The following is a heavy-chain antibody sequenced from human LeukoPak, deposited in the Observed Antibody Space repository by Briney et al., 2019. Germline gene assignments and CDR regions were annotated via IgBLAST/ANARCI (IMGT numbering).Heavy chain of an antibody. Sequence: SSVKVSCKASGGTFSSYAISWVRQAPGQGLEWMGGIIPIFGTANYAQKFQGRVTITADESTSTAYMELSSLRSEDTAVYYCARDRLRFLEWLSTHSDYYDYMDVWGKGTTVTVSS. D-gene: IGHD3-3*01. CDR1: GGTFSSYA. J-gene: IGHJ6*03. V-gene: IGHV1-69*01. CDR3: ARDRLRFLEWLSTHSDYYDYMDV. CDR2: IIPIFGTA.